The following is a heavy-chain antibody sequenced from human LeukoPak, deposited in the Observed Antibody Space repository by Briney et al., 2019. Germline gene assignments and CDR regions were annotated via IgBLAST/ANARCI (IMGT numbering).Heavy chain of an antibody. Sequence: ASVKVSCKASGYTFTSYGISWVRQAPGPALEWMGWISAYNVNTNYAQKLQGRVTMTTDTSTSTAYMELRSLRSDDTAVYYCARDPRDPFYCSGGSCHLDYWGQGTLVSVSS. CDR1: GYTFTSYG. J-gene: IGHJ4*02. D-gene: IGHD2-15*01. V-gene: IGHV1-18*01. CDR2: ISAYNVNT. CDR3: ARDPRDPFYCSGGSCHLDY.